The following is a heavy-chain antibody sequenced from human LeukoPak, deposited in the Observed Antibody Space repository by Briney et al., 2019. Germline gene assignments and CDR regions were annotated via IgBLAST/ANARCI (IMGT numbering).Heavy chain of an antibody. D-gene: IGHD5-12*01. CDR1: GYTFTSYY. J-gene: IGHJ4*02. V-gene: IGHV1-46*01. Sequence: ASVKVSCKASGYTFTSYYMHWVRQAPGQGLEWMGIINPSGGSTSYAQKFQGRVTMTRDTSTSTVYMELSSLRSEDTAVYYRARPVATDGDFDYWGQGTLVTVSS. CDR2: INPSGGST. CDR3: ARPVATDGDFDY.